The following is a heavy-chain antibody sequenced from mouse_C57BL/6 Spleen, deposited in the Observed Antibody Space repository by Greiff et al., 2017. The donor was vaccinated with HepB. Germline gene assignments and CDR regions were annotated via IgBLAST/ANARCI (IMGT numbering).Heavy chain of an antibody. J-gene: IGHJ3*01. CDR3: ARDGDYACFAY. Sequence: VQLKQSGPELVKPGASVKMSCKASGYTFTDYNMHWVKQSHGKSLEWIGYINPNNGGTSYNQKFKGKATLTVNKSSSTAYMELRSLTSEDSAVYYCARDGDYACFAYWGQGTLVTVSA. CDR1: GYTFTDYN. V-gene: IGHV1-22*01. CDR2: INPNNGGT. D-gene: IGHD2-13*01.